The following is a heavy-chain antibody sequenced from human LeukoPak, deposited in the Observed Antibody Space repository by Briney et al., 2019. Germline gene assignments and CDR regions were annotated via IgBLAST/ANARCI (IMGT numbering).Heavy chain of an antibody. V-gene: IGHV4-61*01. Sequence: KPSETLSLTCTVSGGSVSSGSYYWSWIRQPPGKGLEWIGYIYYSGSTNYNPSLKSRVTIPVDTSKNQFSLKLSSVTAADTAVYYCARGGIAAAGIANPDFDYWGQGTLVTVSS. D-gene: IGHD6-13*01. CDR3: ARGGIAAAGIANPDFDY. CDR2: IYYSGST. CDR1: GGSVSSGSYY. J-gene: IGHJ4*02.